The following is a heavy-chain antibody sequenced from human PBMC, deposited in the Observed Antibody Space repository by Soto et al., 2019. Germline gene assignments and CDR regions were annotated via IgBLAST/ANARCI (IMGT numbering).Heavy chain of an antibody. D-gene: IGHD2-8*02. CDR2: IYYSGRT. Sequence: ASETLSLTCTVSGGSISSSSYFWGWIRQSPGKGLEWIGSIYYSGRTYYNPSLKSRVTVSVDTSKNQFSLRLSSVTAADTAMYYCARHQYCTGGVCHKFDSWGQGTLVTVSS. CDR1: GGSISSSSYF. J-gene: IGHJ4*02. V-gene: IGHV4-39*01. CDR3: ARHQYCTGGVCHKFDS.